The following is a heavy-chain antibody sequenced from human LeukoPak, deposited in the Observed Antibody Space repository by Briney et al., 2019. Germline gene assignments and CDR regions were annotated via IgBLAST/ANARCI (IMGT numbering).Heavy chain of an antibody. Sequence: GGSLRFSCEAPGFTFGSYALNWFRKAPGKGLDWVSGISAGGSTEYADSVKGWFTISRDNSKNTLSLQMNSLRAEDTAVYYCAKGSDCGVDFCGPDYWGQGTLVTVSS. D-gene: IGHD2-21*01. J-gene: IGHJ4*02. CDR1: GFTFGSYA. CDR2: ISAGGST. CDR3: AKGSDCGVDFCGPDY. V-gene: IGHV3-23*01.